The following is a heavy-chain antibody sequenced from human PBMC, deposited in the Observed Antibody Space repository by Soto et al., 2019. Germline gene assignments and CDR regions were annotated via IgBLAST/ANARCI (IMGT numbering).Heavy chain of an antibody. CDR3: AKDRLAGNFDY. Sequence: GGSLRLSCAASGFTFSSYAMSWVRQAPGKGLEWVSAISNTGGGTYYADSVKGRFTISRDNSKNTLYLQMSSLRVEDTAVYYCAKDRLAGNFDYWGQGTQVTVSS. CDR1: GFTFSSYA. V-gene: IGHV3-23*01. J-gene: IGHJ4*02. CDR2: ISNTGGGT.